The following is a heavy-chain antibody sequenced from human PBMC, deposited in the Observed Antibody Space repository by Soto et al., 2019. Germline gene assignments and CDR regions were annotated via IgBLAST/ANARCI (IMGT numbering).Heavy chain of an antibody. CDR2: INGDGGTT. J-gene: IGHJ4*02. CDR1: GFTFGDYA. Sequence: GSLRLSCAASGFTFGDYAMHWVRQAPGRGPGWLSVINGDGGTTYYADSVKGRFSVSRDNSEKSLYLQMNSLRPEDSAFYYCVKGDITGTSYLGYWGQGTLVTVSS. D-gene: IGHD1-7*01. CDR3: VKGDITGTSYLGY. V-gene: IGHV3-43D*03.